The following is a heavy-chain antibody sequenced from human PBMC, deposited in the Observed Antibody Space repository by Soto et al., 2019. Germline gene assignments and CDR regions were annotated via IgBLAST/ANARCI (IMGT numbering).Heavy chain of an antibody. V-gene: IGHV4-61*01. CDR3: AMIPVDTYMLDWFAP. D-gene: IGHD3-16*01. Sequence: PSETLSLTCTVSGDSVTSGNYYWTWIRQPPGKGLEWFGHIYYSGSTNYSPSLKSRVTISLNTPNNQFSLKVTSVTAADTAVYYCAMIPVDTYMLDWFAPSGQGTIVTVSS. CDR1: GDSVTSGNYY. CDR2: IYYSGST. J-gene: IGHJ5*01.